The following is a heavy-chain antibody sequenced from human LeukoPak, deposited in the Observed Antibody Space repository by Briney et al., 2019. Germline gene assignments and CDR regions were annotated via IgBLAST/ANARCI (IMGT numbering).Heavy chain of an antibody. D-gene: IGHD1-1*01. CDR1: GGSFTDYY. CDR3: ARSRVGTTSGHYYYMDV. V-gene: IGHV4-34*01. J-gene: IGHJ6*03. Sequence: SETLSLTCAVYGGSFTDYYWTWIRQPPGKGLEWIGEINHSGSTNYSPSLNSRVTISVDTSKNQFSLKMTSVTAADTAIYYCARSRVGTTSGHYYYMDVWGIGTTVIVSS. CDR2: INHSGST.